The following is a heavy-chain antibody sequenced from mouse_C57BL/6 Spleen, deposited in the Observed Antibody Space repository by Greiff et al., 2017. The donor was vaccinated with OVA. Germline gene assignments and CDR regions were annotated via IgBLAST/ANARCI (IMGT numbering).Heavy chain of an antibody. CDR1: GYTFTDYY. CDR3: AGVRFDY. Sequence: VQLQQSGPELVKPGASVKISCKASGYTFTDYYMNWVKQSHGKSLEWIGDINPNNGGTSYNQKFKGKATLTVDKSSSTAYMELRSLTSEDSAVYYCAGVRFDYWGQGTTLTVSS. V-gene: IGHV1-26*01. CDR2: INPNNGGT. J-gene: IGHJ2*01.